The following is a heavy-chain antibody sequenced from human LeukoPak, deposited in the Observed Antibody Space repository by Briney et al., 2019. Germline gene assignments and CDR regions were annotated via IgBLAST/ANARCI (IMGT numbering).Heavy chain of an antibody. D-gene: IGHD6-19*01. V-gene: IGHV1-69*05. J-gene: IGHJ5*02. Sequence: ASVKVSCKASGGTFSSYAISWVRQAPGQGLEWMGGIIPIFGTANYAQKFQGRVMITTDESTSTAYMELSSLRSEDTAVYYCAKGYRYSSGWLLGSWGQGTLVTVSS. CDR1: GGTFSSYA. CDR2: IIPIFGTA. CDR3: AKGYRYSSGWLLGS.